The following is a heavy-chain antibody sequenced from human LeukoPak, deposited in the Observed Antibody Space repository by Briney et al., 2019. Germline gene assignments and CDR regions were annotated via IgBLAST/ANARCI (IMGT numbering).Heavy chain of an antibody. J-gene: IGHJ4*01. CDR3: ARGPGSSGGAYVGDY. V-gene: IGHV3-74*01. CDR1: GFTFSNHW. Sequence: GGSLRLSCAASGFTFSNHWMHWVRQVPGKGLVWVSRIDGGGSSTSYADPVKGRFSISRDNGKSTLYLQMNSLRVGDTAVYYCARGPGSSGGAYVGDYWGHGTLVTVSS. D-gene: IGHD3-22*01. CDR2: IDGGGSST.